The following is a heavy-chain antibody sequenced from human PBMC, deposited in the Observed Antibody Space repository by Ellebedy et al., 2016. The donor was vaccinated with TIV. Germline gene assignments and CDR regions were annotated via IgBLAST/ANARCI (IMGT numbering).Heavy chain of an antibody. J-gene: IGHJ4*02. CDR2: INHRGAT. Sequence: SETLSLXXEIDVVSFSGSYWAWVRQPPGKGLEWIGDINHRGATKSISSLKSRVTISLDTSKKQFSLNITSVTAADTAFYYCARGSMVRGLAGWGQGTLVTVSS. V-gene: IGHV4-34*01. CDR3: ARGSMVRGLAG. CDR1: VVSFSGSY. D-gene: IGHD3-10*01.